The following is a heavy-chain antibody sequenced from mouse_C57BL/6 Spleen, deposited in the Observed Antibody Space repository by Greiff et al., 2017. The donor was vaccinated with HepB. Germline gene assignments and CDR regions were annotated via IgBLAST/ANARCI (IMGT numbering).Heavy chain of an antibody. CDR2: FYPGSGSI. Sequence: QVQLKESGAELVKPGASVKLSCKASGYTFTEYTIHWVKQRSGQGLEWIGWFYPGSGSIKYNEKFKDKATLTADKSSSTVYMELSRLTSEDSAVYFCARHEGLLFNYEGAMDYWGQGTSVTVSS. CDR3: ARHEGLLFNYEGAMDY. CDR1: GYTFTEYT. J-gene: IGHJ4*01. D-gene: IGHD2-10*01. V-gene: IGHV1-62-2*01.